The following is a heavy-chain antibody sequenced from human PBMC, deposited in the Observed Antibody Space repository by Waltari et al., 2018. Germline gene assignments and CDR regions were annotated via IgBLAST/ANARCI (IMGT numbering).Heavy chain of an antibody. CDR1: GYTFTSYY. CDR3: ARDAAARHAFDI. D-gene: IGHD6-6*01. J-gene: IGHJ3*02. CDR2: TNPSGGST. Sequence: QVQLVQSGAEVKKPGASVKVSCKASGYTFTSYYMHWVRQAPGQGLEWMGITNPSGGSTSYAQKFQGRVPMTRDTSTSTVYMELSSLRSEDTAVYYCARDAAARHAFDIWGQGTMVTVSS. V-gene: IGHV1-46*01.